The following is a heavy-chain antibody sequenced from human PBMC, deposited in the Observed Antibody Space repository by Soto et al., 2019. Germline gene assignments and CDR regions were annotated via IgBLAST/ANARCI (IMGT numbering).Heavy chain of an antibody. CDR2: IIPIFGTA. D-gene: IGHD1-1*01. CDR1: GGTFSSYA. J-gene: IGHJ3*02. CDR3: ARYIGYTSGAFDI. Sequence: QVQLVQSGAEVKKPGSSVEVSCKASGGTFSSYAISWVRQAPGQGLEWMGGIIPIFGTANYAQKFQGRVTITAEQSTGTAYMVLSSLSSEDTAVYYCARYIGYTSGAFDIWGQGTMVTVSS. V-gene: IGHV1-69*12.